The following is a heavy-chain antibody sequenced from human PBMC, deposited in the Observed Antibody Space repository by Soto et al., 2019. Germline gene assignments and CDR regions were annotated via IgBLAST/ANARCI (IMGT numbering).Heavy chain of an antibody. CDR3: ARGEGLDCSSTSCYYYWFDP. CDR1: SGSISSSNW. V-gene: IGHV4-4*02. D-gene: IGHD2-2*01. J-gene: IGHJ5*02. CDR2: IYHSGST. Sequence: SETLSLTCAVSSGSISSSNWWSWVRQPPGKGLEWIGEIYHSGSTNYNPSVKSRVTISVDKSKNQFSLKLSSVTAADTAVYYCARGEGLDCSSTSCYYYWFDPWGQGTLVTVSS.